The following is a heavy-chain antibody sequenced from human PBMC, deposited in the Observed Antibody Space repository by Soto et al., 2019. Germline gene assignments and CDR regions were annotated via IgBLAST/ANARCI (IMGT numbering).Heavy chain of an antibody. CDR3: ARAGSGDYYYYYGMDV. D-gene: IGHD3-10*01. CDR1: GGTFSSYA. J-gene: IGHJ6*02. CDR2: IIPIFGTA. V-gene: IGHV1-69*13. Sequence: SVKVSFKASGGTFSSYAISWVRQAPGQGLEWMGGIIPIFGTANYAQKFQGRVTITADESTSTAYMELSSLRSEDTAVYYCARAGSGDYYYYYGMDVWGQGTTVTVSS.